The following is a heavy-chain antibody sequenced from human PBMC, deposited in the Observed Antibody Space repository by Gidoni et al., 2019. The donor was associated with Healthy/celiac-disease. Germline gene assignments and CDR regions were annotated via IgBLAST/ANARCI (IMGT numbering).Heavy chain of an antibody. Sequence: EVQLVESGGGLVKPGGSLRLSCAASGFTFSSYSMNWVRQAPGKGLEWVSSISSSSSYIYYADSVKGRFTISRDNAKNSLYLQMSSLRAEDTAVYYCARGQQLVPMGYFDYWGQGTLVTVSS. J-gene: IGHJ4*02. D-gene: IGHD6-13*01. CDR3: ARGQQLVPMGYFDY. CDR2: ISSSSSYI. V-gene: IGHV3-21*01. CDR1: GFTFSSYS.